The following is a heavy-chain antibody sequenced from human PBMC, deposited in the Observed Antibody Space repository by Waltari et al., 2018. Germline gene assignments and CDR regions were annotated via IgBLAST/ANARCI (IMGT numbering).Heavy chain of an antibody. CDR3: AKDKWGKVTMVRGVIIFDY. Sequence: EVQLLESGGGLVQPGGSLRLSCAASGFTFSSYAMSWVRQAPGKGREWVSAISGSGGSTYYADSVKGRFTISRDNSKNTLYLQMNSLRAEDTAVYYCAKDKWGKVTMVRGVIIFDYWGQGTLVTVSS. D-gene: IGHD3-10*01. J-gene: IGHJ4*02. V-gene: IGHV3-23*01. CDR1: GFTFSSYA. CDR2: ISGSGGST.